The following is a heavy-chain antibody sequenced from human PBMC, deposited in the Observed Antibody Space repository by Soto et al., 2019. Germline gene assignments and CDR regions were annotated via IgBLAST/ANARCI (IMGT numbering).Heavy chain of an antibody. CDR2: INHSGST. CDR3: ARVTWGYSGYDRSDYYYYYGMDV. CDR1: GGSFSGYY. V-gene: IGHV4-34*01. Sequence: PSETLSLTCAVYGGSFSGYYWSWIRQPPGKGLEWIGEINHSGSTNYNPSLKSRVTISVDTSKNQFSPKLSSVTAADTAVYYCARVTWGYSGYDRSDYYYYYGMDVWGQGTTVTVS. D-gene: IGHD5-12*01. J-gene: IGHJ6*02.